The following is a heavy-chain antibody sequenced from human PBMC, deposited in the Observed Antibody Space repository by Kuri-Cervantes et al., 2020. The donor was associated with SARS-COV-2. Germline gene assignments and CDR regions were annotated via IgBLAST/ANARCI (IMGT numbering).Heavy chain of an antibody. J-gene: IGHJ4*02. D-gene: IGHD6-19*01. CDR2: ISYDGSNK. V-gene: IGHV3-30-3*01. CDR1: GFTFSSYA. Sequence: GESLKISCAASGFTFSSYAMHWVRQAPGKGLEWVAVISYDGSNKYYADSVKGRFTISRDNSKNTLYLQMSSLRAEDTAVYYCARDHRIAVAALDYWGQGTLVTVSS. CDR3: ARDHRIAVAALDY.